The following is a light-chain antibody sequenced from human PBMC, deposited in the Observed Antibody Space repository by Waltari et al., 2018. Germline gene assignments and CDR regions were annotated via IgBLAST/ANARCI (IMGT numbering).Light chain of an antibody. V-gene: IGLV2-23*02. Sequence: QSALTQPASVSGPPGQSITISCTGTSSDVGSYNLVSWYQHHPGKAPKLIIFEVSKRPSGVSNRFSGSKSGSTTSLTISGLQAEDEADYYCCSYAGSSTFYVFGIGTKVTVL. J-gene: IGLJ1*01. CDR3: CSYAGSSTFYV. CDR2: EVS. CDR1: SSDVGSYNL.